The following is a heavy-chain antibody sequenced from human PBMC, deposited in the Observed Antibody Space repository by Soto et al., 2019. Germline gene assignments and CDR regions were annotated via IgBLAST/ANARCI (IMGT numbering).Heavy chain of an antibody. J-gene: IGHJ4*02. V-gene: IGHV3-23*01. D-gene: IGHD3-9*01. CDR2: ISSSGGST. CDR3: ARDPSTGFADY. Sequence: EVQLLQSGGDLVQPGGSLRLSCAASGFSFSSYAMNWVRQAPGKGLEWVSTISSSGGSTYYADAVKGRFTISRDNSKNTLYRQMNSLRAEDTAVYYCARDPSTGFADYWGQGTLVTVSS. CDR1: GFSFSSYA.